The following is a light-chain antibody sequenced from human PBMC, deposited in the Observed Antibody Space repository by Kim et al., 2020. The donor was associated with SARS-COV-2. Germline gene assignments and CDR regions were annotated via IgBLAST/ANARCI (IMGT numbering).Light chain of an antibody. CDR1: LLNNGINF. J-gene: IGLJ2*01. CDR3: AAWDDSLKGSV. Sequence: GQRVPISGARRLLNNGINFLTWYRQTPGRAPKLVMYRNDYRPPGVPDRCSVPKSGTSASLAISGLQSEDEADYYCAAWDDSLKGSVFGGGTQLTVL. CDR2: RND. V-gene: IGLV1-44*01.